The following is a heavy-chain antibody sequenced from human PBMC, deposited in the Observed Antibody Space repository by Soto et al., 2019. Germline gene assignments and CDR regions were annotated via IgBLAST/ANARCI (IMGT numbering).Heavy chain of an antibody. CDR3: ANAKAGAGPFNAFEM. CDR1: GFIFEDFA. CDR2: ISWNRGKL. D-gene: IGHD6-13*01. J-gene: IGHJ3*02. V-gene: IGHV3-9*01. Sequence: QLVESGGGLVQPGRSLRLSCAASGFIFEDFAMHWVRQAPGKGLEWVSGISWNRGKLGYAESVKGRFNISRDNAKNSLYLDTNGLRPEDPALYYCANAKAGAGPFNAFEMWGQGTLVTFA.